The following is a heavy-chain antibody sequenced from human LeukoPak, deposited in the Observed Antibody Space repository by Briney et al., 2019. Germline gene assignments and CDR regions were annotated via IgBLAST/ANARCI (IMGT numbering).Heavy chain of an antibody. J-gene: IGHJ3*02. V-gene: IGHV3-11*04. D-gene: IGHD1-26*01. CDR2: ISSSGSTI. CDR3: ARKLYSDNSHDAFDI. Sequence: SGGSLRLSCAASGFTFSDYYMSWIRQAPGKGLEWVSYISSSGSTIYYADSVKGRFTISRDNAKNSLYLQMNSLRAEDTAVYYCARKLYSDNSHDAFDIWGQGTMVIVSS. CDR1: GFTFSDYY.